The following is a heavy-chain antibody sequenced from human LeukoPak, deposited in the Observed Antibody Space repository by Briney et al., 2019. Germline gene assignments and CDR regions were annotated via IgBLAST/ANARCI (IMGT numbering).Heavy chain of an antibody. D-gene: IGHD1-26*01. Sequence: GASVKVSCKASGYTFTSYYMHWVRQAPGQGLEWMGIINPSGGSTSYAQKFQGRVTMTRDTSTSTVYMELSSLRSEDTAVYYCARGFWELLNYYYYGMDVWGQGTTVTVSS. J-gene: IGHJ6*02. V-gene: IGHV1-46*01. CDR1: GYTFTSYY. CDR2: INPSGGST. CDR3: ARGFWELLNYYYYGMDV.